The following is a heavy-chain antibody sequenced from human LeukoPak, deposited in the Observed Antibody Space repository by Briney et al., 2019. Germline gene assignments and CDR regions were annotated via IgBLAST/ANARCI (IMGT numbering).Heavy chain of an antibody. D-gene: IGHD6-13*01. CDR3: ARDHSGSWSPNWFDP. Sequence: PSETLSLTCTVSGGSISSYYWSWIRQPPGKGLEWIGYIYYSGSTNYNPSLKSRVTISVDTSKNQFSLKLSSVTAADTAVYYCARDHSGSWSPNWFDPWGQGTLVTVSS. CDR1: GGSISSYY. J-gene: IGHJ5*02. V-gene: IGHV4-59*01. CDR2: IYYSGST.